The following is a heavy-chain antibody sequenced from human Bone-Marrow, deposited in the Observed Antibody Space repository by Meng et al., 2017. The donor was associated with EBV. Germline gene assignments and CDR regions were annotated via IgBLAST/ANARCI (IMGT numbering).Heavy chain of an antibody. CDR1: CGSISSVGYY. J-gene: IGHJ4*02. Sequence: AFQELFQPSPTLSRSCTITCGSISSVGYYWSWLLQPPGKGLYCIGYIYYSGSTYYDPSLKSRVTISLYTTKNHFSLKLTSVTAADTAVYYYASGAADFDYWGQGTLVTASS. D-gene: IGHD6-13*01. V-gene: IGHV4-30-4*01. CDR3: ASGAADFDY. CDR2: IYYSGST.